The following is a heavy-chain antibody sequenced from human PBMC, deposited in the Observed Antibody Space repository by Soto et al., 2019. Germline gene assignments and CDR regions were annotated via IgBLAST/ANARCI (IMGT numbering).Heavy chain of an antibody. CDR1: GGSISSGGYY. D-gene: IGHD5-12*01. V-gene: IGHV4-31*03. Sequence: SETLSLTCTVSGGSISSGGYYWSWIRQHPGKGLEWIGYIYYSGSTYYNPSLKSRVTISVDTSKNQFSLKLSSVTAADTAVYYCARTDIVATITGYYYYMDVWGKGTTVTVSS. CDR3: ARTDIVATITGYYYYMDV. J-gene: IGHJ6*03. CDR2: IYYSGST.